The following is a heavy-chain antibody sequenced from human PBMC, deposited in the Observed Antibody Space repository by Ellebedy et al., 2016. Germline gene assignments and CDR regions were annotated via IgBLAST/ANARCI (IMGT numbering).Heavy chain of an antibody. J-gene: IGHJ4*02. CDR3: ARARGSSSWTPLGY. CDR2: ISSSSTSI. CDR1: GFTLARYN. D-gene: IGHD6-13*01. Sequence: GESLKISCAASGFTLARYNMNWVRQAPGKGLEWVSYISSSSTSIHYADSVKGRFTVSRDNVKNSLYLQMNSLRDEDTAVYFCARARGSSSWTPLGYWGQGTLVTVS. V-gene: IGHV3-48*02.